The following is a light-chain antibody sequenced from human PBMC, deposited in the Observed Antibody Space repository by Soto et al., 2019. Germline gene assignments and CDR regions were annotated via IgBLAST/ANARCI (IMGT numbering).Light chain of an antibody. CDR1: SSYVGTYNY. CDR3: SSYTTNSTWV. Sequence: QSALTQPASVSGSPGQSIIISCTATSSYVGTYNYVSWFQHHPGQAPQLMIYAVSNRPSGVSYRFSGSTSVNTASLTISGLHAEDEGDYYCSSYTTNSTWVFGGGTKLTVL. J-gene: IGLJ3*02. CDR2: AVS. V-gene: IGLV2-14*03.